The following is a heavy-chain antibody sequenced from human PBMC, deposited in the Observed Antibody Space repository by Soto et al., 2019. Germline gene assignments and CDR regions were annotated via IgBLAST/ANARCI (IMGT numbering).Heavy chain of an antibody. CDR1: GFSLSATDMG. CDR2: IYWNDEK. V-gene: IGHV2-5*01. D-gene: IGHD6-13*01. J-gene: IGHJ4*01. Sequence: QITLRESGPPLVKPTQTLTLTCTFSGFSLSATDMGVAWIRQPPGKALEWLALIYWNDEKRYSPALKSRLTITKDTSKSQVVITVTNMDPVDTATESCAHSRGAGNSPNLDYWGHGILVTVSS. CDR3: AHSRGAGNSPNLDY.